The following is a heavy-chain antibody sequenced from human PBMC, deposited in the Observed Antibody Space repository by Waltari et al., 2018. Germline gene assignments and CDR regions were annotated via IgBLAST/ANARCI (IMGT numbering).Heavy chain of an antibody. D-gene: IGHD4-17*01. Sequence: EVQLVESGGGLVQPGGSLRLSCAASGLTFSSDWMHWARQGPGKGLVWVSSISGNGSSTTYADSVKGRFTISRDNAKNTLYLQMNSLRAEDTAVYYCARGGDSGLGGPLLVWGQGTLVTVSS. CDR3: ARGGDSGLGGPLLV. J-gene: IGHJ4*02. V-gene: IGHV3-74*01. CDR2: ISGNGSST. CDR1: GLTFSSDW.